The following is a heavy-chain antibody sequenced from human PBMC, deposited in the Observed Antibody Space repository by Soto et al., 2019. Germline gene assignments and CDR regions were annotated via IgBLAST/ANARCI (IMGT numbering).Heavy chain of an antibody. CDR2: IYTSGST. Sequence: SETLSLTCTVSGDSMTKYYWSWIRQSAGKGLEWIGRIYTSGSTNYNPSLKSRVTMSIDTSNKHFSLSLKSVTAADTAVYYCARYRREAVAGYTLDNWGQGILVTVSS. D-gene: IGHD6-13*01. V-gene: IGHV4-4*07. CDR1: GDSMTKYY. CDR3: ARYRREAVAGYTLDN. J-gene: IGHJ4*02.